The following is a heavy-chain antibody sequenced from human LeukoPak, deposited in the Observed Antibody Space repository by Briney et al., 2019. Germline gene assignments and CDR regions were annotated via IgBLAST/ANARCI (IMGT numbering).Heavy chain of an antibody. CDR3: AAVPRWGWVGYYFDY. D-gene: IGHD3-10*01. Sequence: SVKVSCXASGFTFTSSAMQWVRQARGQRLEWIGWIVVGSGNTNFPQKFQERVTITRDMSTSTAYMELSGLRSEDTAVYYCAAVPRWGWVGYYFDYWGQGTLVTVSS. CDR2: IVVGSGNT. J-gene: IGHJ4*02. V-gene: IGHV1-58*02. CDR1: GFTFTSSA.